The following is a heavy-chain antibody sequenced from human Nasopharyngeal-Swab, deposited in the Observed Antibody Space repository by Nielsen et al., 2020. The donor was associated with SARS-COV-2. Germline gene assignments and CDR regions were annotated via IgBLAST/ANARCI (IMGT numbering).Heavy chain of an antibody. CDR2: IYYSGST. Sequence: SETLSLTCTVSGGSISSYYWSWIRQPPGKGLEWIGYIYYSGSTNYNPSLKCRVTISVDTSKNQFSLKLSSVTAADTAVYYCARLALGYCTNGVCYQGFDPWGQGTLVTVSS. D-gene: IGHD2-8*01. CDR3: ARLALGYCTNGVCYQGFDP. J-gene: IGHJ5*02. V-gene: IGHV4-59*08. CDR1: GGSISSYY.